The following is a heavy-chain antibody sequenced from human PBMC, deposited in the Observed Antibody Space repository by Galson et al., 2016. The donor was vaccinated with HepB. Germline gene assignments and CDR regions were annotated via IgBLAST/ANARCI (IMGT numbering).Heavy chain of an antibody. J-gene: IGHJ4*02. CDR1: GFTFSDYA. CDR2: IRSTAYGGTT. CDR3: TKVIYDILTGYRSLSDY. V-gene: IGHV3-49*03. D-gene: IGHD3-9*01. Sequence: SLRLSCAASGFTFSDYAMSWFRQAPGKGLEWVGLIRSTAYGGTTEYAASVKGRFTMSRDDSKSIAYLHINSLKTDDTAVYCCTKVIYDILTGYRSLSDYWGQGTLVTVSS.